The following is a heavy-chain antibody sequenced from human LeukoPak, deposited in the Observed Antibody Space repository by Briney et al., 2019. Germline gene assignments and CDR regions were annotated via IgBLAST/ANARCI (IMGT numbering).Heavy chain of an antibody. D-gene: IGHD4-11*01. V-gene: IGHV4-59*08. CDR1: GGSISSYY. J-gene: IGHJ5*02. CDR3: AGSTDWFDP. CDR2: IYYSGST. Sequence: SETLSLTCTVSGGSISSYYWSWIRQPPGKGLEWIGYIYYSGSTNYNPSLKSRVTISVDASKNQFSLKLSSVTAADTAVYYCAGSTDWFDPWGQGTLVTVSS.